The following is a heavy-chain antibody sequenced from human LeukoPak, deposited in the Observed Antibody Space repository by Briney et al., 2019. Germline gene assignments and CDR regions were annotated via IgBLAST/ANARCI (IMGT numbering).Heavy chain of an antibody. J-gene: IGHJ4*02. CDR1: GGSISSSSYY. CDR3: AKLVDYAYFDY. Sequence: PSETLSLTCTVSGGSISSSSYYWGWIRQPPGKGLEWIRSIYCSGSTYYNPSLKSRVTISVDTSKNQFSLKLSSVTAADTAVYYCAKLVDYAYFDYWGPGTLVTVSS. D-gene: IGHD4-17*01. V-gene: IGHV4-39*01. CDR2: IYCSGST.